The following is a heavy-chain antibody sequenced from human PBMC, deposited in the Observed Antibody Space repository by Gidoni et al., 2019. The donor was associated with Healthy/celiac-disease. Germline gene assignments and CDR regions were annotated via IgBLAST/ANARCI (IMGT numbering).Heavy chain of an antibody. J-gene: IGHJ4*02. CDR2: ISSSSSTI. Sequence: EVQLVESGGGLVQPGGSLRLSCAASGLTFSRYSMNWVRQAPGKGLEWVSYISSSSSTIYYADSVKGRFTISRDNAKNSLYLQMNSLRDEDTAVYYCARAEATIFGVVIQETDYWGQGTLVTVSS. CDR3: ARAEATIFGVVIQETDY. CDR1: GLTFSRYS. D-gene: IGHD3-3*01. V-gene: IGHV3-48*02.